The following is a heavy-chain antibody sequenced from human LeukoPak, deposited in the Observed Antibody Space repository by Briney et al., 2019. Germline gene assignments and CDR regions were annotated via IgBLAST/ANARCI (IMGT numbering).Heavy chain of an antibody. D-gene: IGHD6-13*01. CDR1: GFTFSSYA. V-gene: IGHV3-33*08. Sequence: GGSLRLSCAASGFTFSSYAMSWVRQAPGKGLEWVAVIWHDGSNKYYADSVKGRFTISRDNSKNTLYLQMNSLRAEDTAVYYCARGVAAANGMDVWGQGTTVTVSS. J-gene: IGHJ6*02. CDR3: ARGVAAANGMDV. CDR2: IWHDGSNK.